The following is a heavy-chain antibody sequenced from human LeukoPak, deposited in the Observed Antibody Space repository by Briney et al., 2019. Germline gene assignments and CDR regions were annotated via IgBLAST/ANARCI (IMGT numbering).Heavy chain of an antibody. J-gene: IGHJ1*01. V-gene: IGHV4-34*01. CDR3: ARGRRRDSSGYRDFQH. CDR1: GGSFSGYY. CDR2: INHSGST. Sequence: SETLSLTCAVYGGSFSGYYWSWIRQPPGKGLEWIGEINHSGSTNYNPSLKSRATISVDTSKNQFSPKLSSVTAADTAVYYCARGRRRDSSGYRDFQHWGQGTLVTVSS. D-gene: IGHD3-22*01.